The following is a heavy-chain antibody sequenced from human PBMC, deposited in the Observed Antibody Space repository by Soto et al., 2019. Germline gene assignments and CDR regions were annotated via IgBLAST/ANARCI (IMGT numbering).Heavy chain of an antibody. V-gene: IGHV1-69*13. CDR3: ARAWVHYYDSNGYYYFDY. D-gene: IGHD3-22*01. CDR2: IIPIFGTA. CDR1: GGTFSSYA. Sequence: SVKVSCKAPGGTFSSYAISWVRQAPGQGLEWMGGIIPIFGTANYAQKFQGRVTITADESTSTAYMELSSLRSEDTAVYYCARAWVHYYDSNGYYYFDYWGQGTLVTVSS. J-gene: IGHJ4*02.